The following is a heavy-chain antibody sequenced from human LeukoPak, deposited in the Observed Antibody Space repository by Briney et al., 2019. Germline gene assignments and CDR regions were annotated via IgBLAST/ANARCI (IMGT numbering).Heavy chain of an antibody. V-gene: IGHV3-23*01. CDR1: GFTFSSYA. J-gene: IGHJ3*02. Sequence: GGSLRLSYAASGFTFSSYAMSWVRQPPGKGLEWVSAISGSGGSTYYADSVKGRFTISRDNAKNSLYLQMNSLRAEDTAVNYCARVTTVTTDGAFDIWGQGTMVTVSS. D-gene: IGHD4-17*01. CDR2: ISGSGGST. CDR3: ARVTTVTTDGAFDI.